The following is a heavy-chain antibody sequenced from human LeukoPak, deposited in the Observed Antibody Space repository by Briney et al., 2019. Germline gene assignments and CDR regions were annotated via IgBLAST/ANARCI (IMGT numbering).Heavy chain of an antibody. CDR1: GFTFSSYA. D-gene: IGHD3-22*01. V-gene: IGHV3-23*01. Sequence: GGSLRLSCAASGFTFSSYAMSWVRQAPGKGLEWVSAISGSGGSTYYADSVKGRFTISIDNSKNTLYLQMSSLRAEDTAVYYCAKDYDSSGYYDYWGQGTLVTVSS. J-gene: IGHJ4*02. CDR2: ISGSGGST. CDR3: AKDYDSSGYYDY.